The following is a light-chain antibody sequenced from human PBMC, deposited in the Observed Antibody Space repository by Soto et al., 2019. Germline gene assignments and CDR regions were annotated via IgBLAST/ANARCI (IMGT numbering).Light chain of an antibody. CDR3: QQYSSWPFT. CDR1: QSVSNN. J-gene: IGKJ3*01. V-gene: IGKV3-15*01. Sequence: EIVLTQSQATLSVFPGEKATLSCGASQSVSNNLAWYHQKPGQAPRPLIYGASTRATGVPARFSGSGSGTEFTLTISSLQSEDSAIYYCQQYSSWPFTFGRGTKVAIE. CDR2: GAS.